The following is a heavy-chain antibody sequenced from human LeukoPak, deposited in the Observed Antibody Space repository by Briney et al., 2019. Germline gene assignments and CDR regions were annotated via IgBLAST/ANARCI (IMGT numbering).Heavy chain of an antibody. J-gene: IGHJ3*02. Sequence: GASVKVSCKASGYTFTSYDINWVRQATGQGLEWMGWMNPNSGNTGYAQKFQGRVTMTRNTSISTAYMELSSLRSEDTAVYYCARARSSRIDAFDIWGQGTMVTVSS. CDR3: ARARSSRIDAFDI. CDR2: MNPNSGNT. D-gene: IGHD2-2*01. CDR1: GYTFTSYD. V-gene: IGHV1-8*01.